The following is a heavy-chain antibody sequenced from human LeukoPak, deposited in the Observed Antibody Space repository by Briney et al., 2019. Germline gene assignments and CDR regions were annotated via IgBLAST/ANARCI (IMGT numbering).Heavy chain of an antibody. J-gene: IGHJ4*02. CDR2: INGDGGST. CDR3: SKDKGDYGGTVIDY. V-gene: IGHV3-43*02. D-gene: IGHD2-21*01. Sequence: GGSLRLSCAADGFTFDDYGMDWVRQAPGKALEWVSLINGDGGSTFYADSVKGRFTISRDNSKNSLYLQMNSLRTEDTALYYCSKDKGDYGGTVIDYWGQGTLVTVSS. CDR1: GFTFDDYG.